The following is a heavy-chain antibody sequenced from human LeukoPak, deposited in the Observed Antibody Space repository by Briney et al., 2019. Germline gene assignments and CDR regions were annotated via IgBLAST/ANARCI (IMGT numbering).Heavy chain of an antibody. CDR2: IDHTGST. CDR3: ARVSPRGWFDP. CDR1: GGSMTNFY. V-gene: IGHV4-59*12. J-gene: IGHJ5*02. D-gene: IGHD3-10*01. Sequence: SETLSLTCSVSGGSMTNFYWSWVRQPPGKGLEWIGYIDHTGSTSYNPSLKSRVTISIDTSKNQFSLKLSSVTAADTAVYYCARVSPRGWFDPWGQGTLVTVSS.